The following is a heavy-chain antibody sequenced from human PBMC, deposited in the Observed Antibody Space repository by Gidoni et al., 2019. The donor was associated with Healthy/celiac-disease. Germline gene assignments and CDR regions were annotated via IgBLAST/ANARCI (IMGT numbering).Heavy chain of an antibody. J-gene: IGHJ4*02. CDR2: IYHSGST. V-gene: IGHV4-4*03. CDR1: GGSISSSNW. Sequence: QVQLQESGPGLVMPPASLSSTCALSGGSISSSNWWSWVRQPPGKGLEWIGEIYHSGSTNCNPSLKSRVTISVEKSKNQFSLRLSSVTAADTAVYYCARANELSFDYWGQGTLVTVSS. D-gene: IGHD1-1*01. CDR3: ARANELSFDY.